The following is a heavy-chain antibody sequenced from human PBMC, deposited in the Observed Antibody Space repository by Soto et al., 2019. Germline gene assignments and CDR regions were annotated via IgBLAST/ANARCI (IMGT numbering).Heavy chain of an antibody. D-gene: IGHD3-16*01. J-gene: IGHJ6*03. Sequence: PGGSLRLSCAASGFTFSSYSMNWVRQAPGKGLEWVSSISSSSSYIYYADSVKGRFTISRDNAKNSLYLQMNSLRAEDTAVYYCAREGDLRSYYYYMDVWGKGTTVTVSS. CDR3: AREGDLRSYYYYMDV. CDR1: GFTFSSYS. CDR2: ISSSSSYI. V-gene: IGHV3-21*01.